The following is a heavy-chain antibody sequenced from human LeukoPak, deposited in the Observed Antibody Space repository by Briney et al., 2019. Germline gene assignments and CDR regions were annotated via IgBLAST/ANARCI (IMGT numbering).Heavy chain of an antibody. CDR3: ARGDSLTFLDAFDI. V-gene: IGHV1-24*01. CDR2: FDPENRKP. D-gene: IGHD2/OR15-2a*01. J-gene: IGHJ3*02. CDR1: GFTLTELS. Sequence: GASVKVSCKVSGFTLTELSIHWVRQAPGKGPEWMGGFDPENRKPVYAQKFQGRVTMTEDTSTDTAYMEVTSLRFEDTAVYYCARGDSLTFLDAFDIWGQGTTVTVSS.